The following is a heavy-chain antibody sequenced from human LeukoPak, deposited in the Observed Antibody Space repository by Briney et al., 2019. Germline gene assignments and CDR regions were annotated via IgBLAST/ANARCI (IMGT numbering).Heavy chain of an antibody. CDR3: ARGTYYYDSSGYKNWFDP. V-gene: IGHV1-8*01. J-gene: IGHJ5*02. CDR1: GYTFTSYD. Sequence: ASVKVSCKASGYTFTSYDINWVRQATGQGLEWMGWMNPNSGNTGYAQKFQGRVTMTRNTSISTAYMELSSPRSEDTAVYYCARGTYYYDSSGYKNWFDPWGQGTLVTVSS. CDR2: MNPNSGNT. D-gene: IGHD3-22*01.